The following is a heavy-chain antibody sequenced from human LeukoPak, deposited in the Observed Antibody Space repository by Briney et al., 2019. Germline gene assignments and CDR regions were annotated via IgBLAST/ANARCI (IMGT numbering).Heavy chain of an antibody. CDR2: TYYRSKWYN. CDR1: GDSVSSNSAA. Sequence: SPTLSLTCAISGDSVSSNSAAWNWIRQSPSRGLEWLGRTYYRSKWYNDYAVSVRSRITINPDTSKNHFSLHLNSVTPEDTAVYYCARGSRGINQYCSSTTCPIFDHWGQGTLVTVSS. J-gene: IGHJ4*02. V-gene: IGHV6-1*01. D-gene: IGHD2-2*01. CDR3: ARGSRGINQYCSSTTCPIFDH.